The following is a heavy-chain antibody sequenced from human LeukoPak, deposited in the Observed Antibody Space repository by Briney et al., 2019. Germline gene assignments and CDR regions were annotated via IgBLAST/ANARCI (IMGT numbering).Heavy chain of an antibody. Sequence: SETLSLTCAVYGGSFSSYYWSWIRQPPGRGLEWIGEINDSGRTNYNPSLMSRVTVSVDTSKNQFSLRLTSVTATDTAVYYCARRWNYGRSYYIDVWGNGATVSVSS. J-gene: IGHJ6*03. CDR3: ARRWNYGRSYYIDV. CDR2: INDSGRT. D-gene: IGHD1-7*01. V-gene: IGHV4-34*01. CDR1: GGSFSSYY.